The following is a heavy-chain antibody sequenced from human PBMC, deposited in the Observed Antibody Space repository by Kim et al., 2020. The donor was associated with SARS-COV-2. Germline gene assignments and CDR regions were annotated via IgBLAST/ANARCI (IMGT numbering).Heavy chain of an antibody. Sequence: GGSLRLSCESSGTGFTFRNLAMSWVRQAPGQGLQWVASIIQSGDRTYYADSVKGRFTISRDNSKRTLSLQMNSLTAEDTAIYYCSNGGSGSYGYFGDWGQGCLVTVSS. J-gene: IGHJ4*02. CDR2: IIQSGDRT. V-gene: IGHV3-23*01. CDR1: GTGFTFRNLA. CDR3: SNGGSGSYGYFGD. D-gene: IGHD3-10*01.